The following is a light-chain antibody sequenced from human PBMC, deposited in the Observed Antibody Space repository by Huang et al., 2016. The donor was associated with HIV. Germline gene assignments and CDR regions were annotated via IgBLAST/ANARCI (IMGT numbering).Light chain of an antibody. V-gene: IGKV3D-15*01. CDR2: GAA. Sequence: EIVMPQSPGTLSVSPGEGASLSCRASQGVANNVAWYQQQPGQTPRLLIHGAATKAPGIPARCSGSASATEVTLTISSLQTEDFAIYYCQQYNNWPPWTFGQGT. J-gene: IGKJ1*01. CDR3: QQYNNWPPWT. CDR1: QGVANN.